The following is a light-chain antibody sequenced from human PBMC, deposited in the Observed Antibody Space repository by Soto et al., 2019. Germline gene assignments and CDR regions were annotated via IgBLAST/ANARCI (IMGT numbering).Light chain of an antibody. V-gene: IGKV1-39*01. CDR3: QQSSSTPPLT. CDR1: QSIGNY. Sequence: DIDMTQTASTRSASGEGRVISACRASQSIGNYLNWYQQKSGKAPKLLIYAASSLQSGVPARFSGSGSGTDFTLTISRLQPEDFATYPCQQSSSTPPLTFGQGTRLEIK. CDR2: AAS. J-gene: IGKJ5*01.